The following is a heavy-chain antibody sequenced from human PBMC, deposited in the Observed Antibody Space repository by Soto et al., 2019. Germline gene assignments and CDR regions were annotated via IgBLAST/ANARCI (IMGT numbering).Heavy chain of an antibody. CDR2: IYYSGST. CDR1: GGSISSGGYY. CDR3: ARVFGFGGMDV. D-gene: IGHD3-10*01. Sequence: QVQLQESGPGLVKPSQTLSLTCTVSGGSISSGGYYWSWIRQHPGKGLEWIGYIYYSGSTYYNPSLTIRFTISVDTSKNHFSLKLSSVTAADTAVYYCARVFGFGGMDVWGQGTTVTVSS. J-gene: IGHJ6*02. V-gene: IGHV4-31*03.